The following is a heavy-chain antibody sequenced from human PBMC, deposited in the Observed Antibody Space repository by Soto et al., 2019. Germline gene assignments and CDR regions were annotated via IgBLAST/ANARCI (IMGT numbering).Heavy chain of an antibody. CDR3: AKGSSTSYQPLNY. CDR2: ISSDGTIQ. CDR1: GFTFSIYG. Sequence: GSLRLSCAASGFTFSIYGMHWVRQAPGKGLEWVAVISSDGTIQYYADSVKGRFTISRDNSKNTLYLQMSSLRPEDTAVYYCAKGSSTSYQPLNYWGQGSLVTVSS. D-gene: IGHD2-2*01. J-gene: IGHJ4*02. V-gene: IGHV3-30*18.